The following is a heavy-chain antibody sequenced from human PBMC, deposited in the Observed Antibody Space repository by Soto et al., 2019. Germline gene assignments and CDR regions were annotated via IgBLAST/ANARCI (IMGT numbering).Heavy chain of an antibody. CDR3: ATRPWFGELNTFDM. CDR2: IYSGGST. CDR1: GFTVSSNY. V-gene: IGHV3-66*01. Sequence: GGSLRLSCAASGFTVSSNYMSWVRQAPGKGLEWVSVIYSGGSTYYADSVKGRFTISRDNAKNSLYLQMNSLRAEDTAVYYCATRPWFGELNTFDMWGQGTMVTVS. D-gene: IGHD3-10*01. J-gene: IGHJ3*02.